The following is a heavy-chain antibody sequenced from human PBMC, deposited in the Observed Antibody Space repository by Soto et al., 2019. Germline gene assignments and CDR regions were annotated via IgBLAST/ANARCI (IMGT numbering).Heavy chain of an antibody. CDR2: IKQDGSEK. J-gene: IGHJ4*02. CDR1: GFTFSSYW. D-gene: IGHD3-3*01. V-gene: IGHV3-7*05. CDR3: AKVYDFWSGPKYYFDY. Sequence: GGSLSLSCAASGFTFSSYWMSWVRQAPGKGLEWVANIKQDGSEKYYVDSVKGRFTISRDNAKNSLYLQMNSLRAEDTAVYYCAKVYDFWSGPKYYFDYWGQGTLVTVS.